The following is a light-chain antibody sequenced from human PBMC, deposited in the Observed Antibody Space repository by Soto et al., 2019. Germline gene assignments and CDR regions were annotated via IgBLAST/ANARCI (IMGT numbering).Light chain of an antibody. CDR3: QQYGSPPPIT. V-gene: IGKV3-20*01. Sequence: EIVLTQSPGTLSLSPGERATLSCRASQTVSSSFLAWYQQKPGQAPRLFIYGASSRATGIPDRFSGSGSGTDFTLTIGRLEPEDFAVYYCQQYGSPPPITFGQGTRLEIK. CDR1: QTVSSSF. CDR2: GAS. J-gene: IGKJ5*01.